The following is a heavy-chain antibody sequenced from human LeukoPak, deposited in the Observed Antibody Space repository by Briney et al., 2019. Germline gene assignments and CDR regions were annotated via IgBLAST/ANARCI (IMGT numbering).Heavy chain of an antibody. Sequence: GGSLRLSCAASGFTFSSYAMNWVRQAPGKGLEWVSTISGSGGSTYNADSVKGRFTIARDNSKNTLYLQMNSLRAEDTAVYFCAKGRGWLQFFDYWGQGTLVTVSS. J-gene: IGHJ4*02. CDR1: GFTFSSYA. D-gene: IGHD5-24*01. V-gene: IGHV3-23*01. CDR3: AKGRGWLQFFDY. CDR2: ISGSGGST.